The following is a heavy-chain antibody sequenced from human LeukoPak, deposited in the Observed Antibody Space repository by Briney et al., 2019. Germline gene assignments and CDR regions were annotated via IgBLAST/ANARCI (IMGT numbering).Heavy chain of an antibody. V-gene: IGHV1-18*01. CDR2: VSAFNGNT. CDR1: GYTFSSYG. CDR3: ARDPPAAGTEFDF. Sequence: GASVKVSCKASGYTFSSYGIIRGRQAPGPGLEWMGWVSAFNGNTDYAPKLQGRVTMTTDTSTTTAYMELRSLTSDDPAVYYCARDPPAAGTEFDFWGQGTLVTISS. D-gene: IGHD6-13*01. J-gene: IGHJ4*02.